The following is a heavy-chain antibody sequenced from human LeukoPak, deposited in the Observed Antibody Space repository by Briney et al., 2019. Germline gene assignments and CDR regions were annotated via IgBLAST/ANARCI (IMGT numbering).Heavy chain of an antibody. D-gene: IGHD3-22*01. CDR3: AKMIYYDSSGFDV. Sequence: ETLSLTCTVSGYSISSGYYWGWIRQPPGKGLEWVSAISSTGGTAYYADSVKGRFTISRDNSKNTLYLQMNSLRAEDTAVYYCAKMIYYDSSGFDVWGQGTLVTVSS. CDR2: ISSTGGTA. V-gene: IGHV3-23*01. CDR1: GYSISSGYY. J-gene: IGHJ4*02.